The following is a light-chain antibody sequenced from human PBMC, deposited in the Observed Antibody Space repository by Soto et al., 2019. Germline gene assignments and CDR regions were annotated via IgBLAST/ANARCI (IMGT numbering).Light chain of an antibody. J-gene: IGKJ1*01. V-gene: IGKV3-20*01. CDR3: QQYGSSLSWT. Sequence: EIVSTQSPGTLSLSPGERATLSCSASQSVSSSYLAWYQQKPGQAPRLLIYGASSRATGIPDRFSGSGSGTDFTLTISRLEPEDFAVYYCQQYGSSLSWTFGQGTKVDNK. CDR2: GAS. CDR1: QSVSSSY.